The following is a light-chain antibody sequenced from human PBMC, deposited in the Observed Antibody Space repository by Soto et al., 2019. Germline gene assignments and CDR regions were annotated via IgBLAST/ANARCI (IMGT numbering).Light chain of an antibody. Sequence: IQLTQSPSSLSASVGDRVTITCRASQGISSNLAWYQKNPGKAPKLLIYAASTLQSGVPSRVSGSGSGTDLTLTISSLQPEDFATDYGQQFKMYPLSFGGGTKVEIK. V-gene: IGKV1-9*01. J-gene: IGKJ4*01. CDR3: QQFKMYPLS. CDR1: QGISSN. CDR2: AAS.